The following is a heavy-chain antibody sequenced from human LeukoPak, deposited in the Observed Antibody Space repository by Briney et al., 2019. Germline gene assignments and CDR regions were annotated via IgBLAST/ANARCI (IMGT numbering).Heavy chain of an antibody. V-gene: IGHV4-31*03. J-gene: IGHJ2*01. CDR1: GGSISSGGYY. CDR2: IYYSGST. Sequence: SETLSLTCTVSGGSISSGGYYWSWIRQHPGKGLEWIGYIYYSGSTYYNPSLESRVTISVDTSKNQFSLKLSSVTAADTAVYYCGAAAGTWYFDLWGRGTLVTVSS. CDR3: GAAAGTWYFDL. D-gene: IGHD6-13*01.